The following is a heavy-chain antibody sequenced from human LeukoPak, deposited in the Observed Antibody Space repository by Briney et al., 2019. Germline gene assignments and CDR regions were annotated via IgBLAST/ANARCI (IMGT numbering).Heavy chain of an antibody. CDR1: GFTFSFYW. Sequence: PGGSLRLSCAASGFTFSFYWMHWVRQAPGKGLVWVSRINSDGSDTTYADSVQGRFTISRDNAKNTLYQQMNSLRADDTAVYYCARVGCGGDCSFDHWGQGTPVTVSS. CDR2: INSDGSDT. CDR3: ARVGCGGDCSFDH. D-gene: IGHD2-21*02. J-gene: IGHJ4*02. V-gene: IGHV3-74*01.